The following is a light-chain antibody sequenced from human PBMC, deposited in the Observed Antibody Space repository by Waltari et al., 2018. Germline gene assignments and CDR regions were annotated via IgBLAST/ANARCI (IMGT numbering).Light chain of an antibody. CDR3: QQPYFYPRT. CDR1: QDISNY. Sequence: DIQLTQSPSFLSASVGDRVTITCRASQDISNYLAWYQQKPGNAPQFLIYAASTLQSGVPGRFSGSGSGTEFTFTISSLQPEDFATYYCQQPYFYPRTFGQGTKVDIK. J-gene: IGKJ1*01. V-gene: IGKV1-9*01. CDR2: AAS.